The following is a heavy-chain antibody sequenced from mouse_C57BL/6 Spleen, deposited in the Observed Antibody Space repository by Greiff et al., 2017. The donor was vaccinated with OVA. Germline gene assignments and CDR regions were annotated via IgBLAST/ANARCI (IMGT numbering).Heavy chain of an antibody. Sequence: VKLQESGAELVKPGASVKISCKASGYAFSSYWMNWVKQRPGKGLEWIGQIYPGDGDTNYNGKFKGKATLTADKSSSTAYMQLRSLPSEDSAVYFCARGGQSYYFDYWGQGTTLTVSS. CDR1: GYAFSSYW. J-gene: IGHJ2*01. CDR3: ARGGQSYYFDY. D-gene: IGHD1-1*02. V-gene: IGHV1-80*01. CDR2: IYPGDGDT.